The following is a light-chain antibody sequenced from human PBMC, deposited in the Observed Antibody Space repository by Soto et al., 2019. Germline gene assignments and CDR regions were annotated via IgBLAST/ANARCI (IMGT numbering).Light chain of an antibody. CDR2: GAS. Sequence: EVVMTQSPATLSVSPGERATLSCRASQSVSSNLAWYQQKHGQAPRLLIYGASTRATGIPARFSGSGSGTDFTLTISSLLSEDFAVYYCQQYDNWPPITFGQGTRLEI. J-gene: IGKJ5*01. V-gene: IGKV3-15*01. CDR1: QSVSSN. CDR3: QQYDNWPPIT.